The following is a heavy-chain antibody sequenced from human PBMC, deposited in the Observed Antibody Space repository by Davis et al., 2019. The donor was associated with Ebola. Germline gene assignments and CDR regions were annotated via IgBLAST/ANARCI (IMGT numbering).Heavy chain of an antibody. V-gene: IGHV1-18*04. CDR1: GYTFTSYG. J-gene: IGHJ4*02. Sequence: ASVKVSCKSSGYTFTSYGLVWVRQAPGLGLEWMGWISGFNTNTNFAQKFQSRVTVSKDTSTNTAYMDLRSLTSDDTAIYYCARAPNYDVLTGTSSNYFDYWGQGTLVTVSS. D-gene: IGHD3-9*01. CDR3: ARAPNYDVLTGTSSNYFDY. CDR2: ISGFNTNT.